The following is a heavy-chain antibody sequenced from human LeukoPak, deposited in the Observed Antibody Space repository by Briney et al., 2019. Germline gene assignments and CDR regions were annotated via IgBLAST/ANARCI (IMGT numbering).Heavy chain of an antibody. J-gene: IGHJ4*02. V-gene: IGHV3-15*01. CDR2: IKSKTDGGTT. D-gene: IGHD3-22*01. Sequence: PGGSLRLSCAASGFTFSNAWMSWVRQAPGKGLEWVGRIKSKTDGGTTDYAAPVKGRFTISRDDSKNTLYLQMNSLKTEDTAVYYCTTDPHYYDSSGYYPLGYFDYWGQGTLVTVSS. CDR3: TTDPHYYDSSGYYPLGYFDY. CDR1: GFTFSNAW.